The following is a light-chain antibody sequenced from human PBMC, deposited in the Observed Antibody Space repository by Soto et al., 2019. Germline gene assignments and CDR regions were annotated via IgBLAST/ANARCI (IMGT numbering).Light chain of an antibody. J-gene: IGLJ2*01. V-gene: IGLV2-23*02. CDR3: CSYAGSSTV. CDR1: SSDVGSYNF. CDR2: EVN. Sequence: QSVLPQPASVSGSPGQSITISCTGTSSDVGSYNFVSWYQQYPGKAPKLMIYEVNKRPSGVSNRFSGSKSGNTASLTISGLQAEDEADYYCCSYAGSSTVFGGGTNLTVL.